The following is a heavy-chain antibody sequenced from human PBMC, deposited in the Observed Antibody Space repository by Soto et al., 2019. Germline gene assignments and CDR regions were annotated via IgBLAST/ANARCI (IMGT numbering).Heavy chain of an antibody. CDR3: ARGPGIIGDVREWVSLLFHY. D-gene: IGHD1-20*01. CDR2: IIHSGGT. CDR1: GGSFSGYY. J-gene: IGHJ4*02. V-gene: IGHV4-34*01. Sequence: PSETLSLPCAVYGGSFSGYYWSWIRQPPGKGLEGIGEIIHSGGTNYNPSPKSRVTISVDTSKTHFSLKLSSLTAADTAVYYCARGPGIIGDVREWVSLLFHYWGQGTQVTVSA.